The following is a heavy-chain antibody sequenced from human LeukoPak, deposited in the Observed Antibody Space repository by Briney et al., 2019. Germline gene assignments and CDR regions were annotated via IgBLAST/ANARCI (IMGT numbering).Heavy chain of an antibody. CDR3: ARDGNSGWKGGWYFDL. D-gene: IGHD6-19*01. CDR1: GGSISSYY. CDR2: IYYSGST. V-gene: IGHV4-59*01. J-gene: IGHJ2*01. Sequence: SETLSLTCTVSGGSISSYYWSWIRQPPGKGLEWIGYIYYSGSTNYNPSLKSRVTISVDTSKNQFSLKLSSVTAADTAVYYCARDGNSGWKGGWYFDLWGRGTQVTVSS.